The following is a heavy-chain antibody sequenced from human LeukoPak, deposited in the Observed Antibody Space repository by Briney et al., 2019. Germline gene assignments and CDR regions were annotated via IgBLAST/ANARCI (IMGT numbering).Heavy chain of an antibody. CDR1: GFTFSSYA. V-gene: IGHV3-30*04. CDR2: ISYDGSNK. Sequence: GGSLRLSCAASGFTFSSYAMHWVRQAPGKGLEWVAVISYDGSNKYYADSVKGRFTISRDNSKNTLYLQMNSLRAQDTAVYYCAYSGARGVYWGQGTLVTVSS. J-gene: IGHJ4*02. CDR3: AYSGARGVY. D-gene: IGHD2-15*01.